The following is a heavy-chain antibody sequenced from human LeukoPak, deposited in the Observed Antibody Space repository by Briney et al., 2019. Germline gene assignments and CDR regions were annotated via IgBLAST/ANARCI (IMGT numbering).Heavy chain of an antibody. Sequence: ASVKVSCKASGGTFSSYAISWVRQAPGQGLEWMGGIIPIFGTANYAQKFQGRATITADESTSTAYMELSSLRSEDTAVYYCATYSSSWSGGDFDYWGQGTLVTVSS. CDR2: IIPIFGTA. V-gene: IGHV1-69*13. CDR1: GGTFSSYA. CDR3: ATYSSSWSGGDFDY. D-gene: IGHD6-13*01. J-gene: IGHJ4*02.